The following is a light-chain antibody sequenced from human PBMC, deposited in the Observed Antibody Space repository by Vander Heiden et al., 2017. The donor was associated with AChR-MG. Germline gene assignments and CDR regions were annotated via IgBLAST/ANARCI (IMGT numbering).Light chain of an antibody. V-gene: IGLV2-23*01. Sequence: QSALTQPASVSGSPGQSIAISCTGTSSDVGSYDLVSWYQLHPGKVPKLIIYEGSKRPSGVSNRFSGSKSGNTASLTISGLQAEDEADYYCCSFAGSSTCLFGGGTNLTVL. CDR2: EGS. CDR1: SSDVGSYDL. CDR3: CSFAGSSTCL. J-gene: IGLJ2*01.